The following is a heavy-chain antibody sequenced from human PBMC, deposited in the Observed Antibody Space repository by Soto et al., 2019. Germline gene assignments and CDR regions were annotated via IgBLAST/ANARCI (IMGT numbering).Heavy chain of an antibody. J-gene: IGHJ6*02. CDR1: GGTFSSYA. Sequence: QVKLVQSGAEVKKPGSSVKVSCKASGGTFSSYAISWVRQAPGQGLEWMGGIIPIFGTANYAQKFQGRVTITADESTSTAYMELSSLRSEDTAVYYCARGDIVVVPAATLDYYYYGMDVWGQGTTVTVSS. CDR3: ARGDIVVVPAATLDYYYYGMDV. D-gene: IGHD2-2*01. CDR2: IIPIFGTA. V-gene: IGHV1-69*01.